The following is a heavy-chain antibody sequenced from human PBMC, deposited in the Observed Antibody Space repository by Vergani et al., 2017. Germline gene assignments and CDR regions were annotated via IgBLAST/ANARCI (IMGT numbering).Heavy chain of an antibody. Sequence: QVQLQESGPGLVKPSEALSLTCTVSGGSVSSGSYYWSWIRQPAGKGLEWIGYIYYSGSTNYNPSLKSRVTISVDTSKNQFSLKLSSVTAADTAVYYCARSAAGGAYYWGQGTLVTVSS. D-gene: IGHD6-13*01. V-gene: IGHV4-61*10. J-gene: IGHJ4*02. CDR3: ARSAAGGAYY. CDR1: GGSVSSGSYY. CDR2: IYYSGST.